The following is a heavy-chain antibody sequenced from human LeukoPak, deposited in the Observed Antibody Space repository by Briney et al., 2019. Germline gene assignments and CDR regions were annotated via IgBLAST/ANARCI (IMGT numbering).Heavy chain of an antibody. Sequence: GGSLRLSCAASGFTFDDYAMHWVRQAPGKGLEWVSGISWNSGSIGYADSVKGRFTISRDNAKNSLYLQMNSLRAEDTALYYCAKGLYSSSWFFFDYWGQGTLVTVSS. CDR3: AKGLYSSSWFFFDY. D-gene: IGHD6-13*01. CDR2: ISWNSGSI. J-gene: IGHJ4*02. V-gene: IGHV3-9*01. CDR1: GFTFDDYA.